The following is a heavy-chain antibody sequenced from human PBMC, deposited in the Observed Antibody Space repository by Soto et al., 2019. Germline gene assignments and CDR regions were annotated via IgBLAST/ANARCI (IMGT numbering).Heavy chain of an antibody. CDR2: ISGPSYAS. CDR3: AKTPMEAVGTQFFDL. D-gene: IGHD6-19*01. J-gene: IGHJ4*02. V-gene: IGHV3-23*01. Sequence: ETLSLTCAVSGDSISGNNWWSWVRQPPGKGLEWVTSISGPSYASFTADSLRGRFTVYRDNSKDTLFLQMKNLRAEVTAIYYCAKTPMEAVGTQFFDLWGQGTLVTVSS. CDR1: GDSISGNN.